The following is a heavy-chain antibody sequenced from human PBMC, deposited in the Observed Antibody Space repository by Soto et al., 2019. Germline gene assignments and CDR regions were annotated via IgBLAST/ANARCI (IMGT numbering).Heavy chain of an antibody. J-gene: IGHJ4*02. CDR1: GFSLSRCS. Sequence: XXSLRLYCAACGFSLSRCSMHWVLQAPGKGLEWVSYISSSSSTISYPDSVKGRFTISRDNAKNSLYLQMNSLRDEDTAVYYCARDLAYYDFWSGSYPHWAQGTLLTVSS. CDR3: ARDLAYYDFWSGSYPH. CDR2: ISSSSSTI. V-gene: IGHV3-48*02. D-gene: IGHD3-3*01.